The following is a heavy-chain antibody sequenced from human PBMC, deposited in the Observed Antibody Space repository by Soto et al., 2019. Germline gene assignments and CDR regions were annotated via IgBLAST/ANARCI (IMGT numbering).Heavy chain of an antibody. J-gene: IGHJ1*01. Sequence: QVQLQQWGAGLLKPSETLSLTCAVYGGSFSGYYWSWIRQPPGKGLEWIGEINHSGSTNYNPSLKSRVTISVDTSKNQFSLKLSSVTAADTAVYYCARGRGVLLWFGDTWGFQHWGQGTLVTVSS. CDR3: ARGRGVLLWFGDTWGFQH. CDR2: INHSGST. CDR1: GGSFSGYY. D-gene: IGHD3-10*01. V-gene: IGHV4-34*01.